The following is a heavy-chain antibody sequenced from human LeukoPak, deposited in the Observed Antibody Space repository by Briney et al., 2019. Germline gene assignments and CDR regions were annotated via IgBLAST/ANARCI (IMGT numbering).Heavy chain of an antibody. CDR2: INHSGST. Sequence: SETLSLTCAVYGESFSGYYWSWIRQPPGKGLEWIGEINHSGSTNYNPSLKSRVTISVDTSKNQFSLKLSSVTAADTAVYYCASVSYDSSGYYSGAFDYWGQGTLVTVSS. J-gene: IGHJ4*02. CDR3: ASVSYDSSGYYSGAFDY. D-gene: IGHD3-22*01. V-gene: IGHV4-34*01. CDR1: GESFSGYY.